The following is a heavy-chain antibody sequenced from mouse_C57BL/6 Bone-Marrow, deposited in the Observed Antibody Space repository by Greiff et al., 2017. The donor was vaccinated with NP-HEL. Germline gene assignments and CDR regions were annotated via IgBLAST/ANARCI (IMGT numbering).Heavy chain of an antibody. V-gene: IGHV14-4*01. Sequence: VQLQQSGAELVRPGASVKLSCTASGFNIKDDYMHWVKQRPEQGLEWIGWIDPENGDTEYASKFQGKATITADTSSNTAYLQPSSLTAEDTAVYYCTNWDGSYWGQGTLVTVSA. D-gene: IGHD4-1*01. CDR1: GFNIKDDY. CDR3: TNWDGSY. CDR2: IDPENGDT. J-gene: IGHJ3*01.